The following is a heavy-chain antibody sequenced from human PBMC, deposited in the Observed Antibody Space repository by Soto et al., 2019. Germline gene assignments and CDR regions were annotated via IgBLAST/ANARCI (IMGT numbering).Heavy chain of an antibody. J-gene: IGHJ4*02. CDR1: GYSFSDFY. D-gene: IGHD5-12*01. Sequence: ASVKVSCKPSGYSFSDFYIHWVRQAPGQGLEWMGYINPNSGATDVGQKFQGRVTLTRDTSSNTACMELRRLTFDDTAVYFCARQYIERATSYFDYWGQGTLVTVSS. V-gene: IGHV1-2*02. CDR2: INPNSGAT. CDR3: ARQYIERATSYFDY.